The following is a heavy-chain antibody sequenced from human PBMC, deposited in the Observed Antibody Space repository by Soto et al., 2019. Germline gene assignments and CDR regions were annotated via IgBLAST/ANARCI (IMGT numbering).Heavy chain of an antibody. CDR3: ARDQRGSSSDENNWFDH. CDR2: IYHSGST. CDR1: GGSISSSNW. J-gene: IGHJ5*02. Sequence: PSETLSLTCAVSGGSISSSNWWSWVRQPPGKGLEWIGEIYHSGSTNYNPSLKSRVTISVDKSKNQFSLNLSSVTAADTAVYYCARDQRGSSSDENNWFDHWGQGTLVTVS. D-gene: IGHD6-6*01. V-gene: IGHV4-4*02.